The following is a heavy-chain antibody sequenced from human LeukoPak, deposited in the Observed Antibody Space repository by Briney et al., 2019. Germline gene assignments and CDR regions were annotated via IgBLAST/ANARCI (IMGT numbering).Heavy chain of an antibody. V-gene: IGHV1-69*02. Sequence: SVKVSCKASGGTFSSYTISWVRQAPGQGLEWMGRIIPILGIANYAQKFQGRVTITADKSTSTAYMELSSLRSEDTAVYYCARARRSIAARYYFDYWGQGTLVTVSS. CDR2: IIPILGIA. CDR3: ARARRSIAARYYFDY. J-gene: IGHJ4*02. D-gene: IGHD6-6*01. CDR1: GGTFSSYT.